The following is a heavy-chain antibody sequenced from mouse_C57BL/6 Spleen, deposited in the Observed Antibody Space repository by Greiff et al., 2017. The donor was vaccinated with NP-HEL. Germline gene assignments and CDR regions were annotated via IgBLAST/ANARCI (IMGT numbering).Heavy chain of an antibody. CDR2: ISDGGSYT. D-gene: IGHD2-3*01. V-gene: IGHV5-4*01. CDR3: AREDGYYPLYAMDY. Sequence: EVKLMESGGGLVKPGGSLKLSCAASGFTFSSYAMSWVRQTPEKRLEWVATISDGGSYTYYPDNVKGRFTISRDNAKNNLYLQMSHLKSEDTAMYYCAREDGYYPLYAMDYWGQGTSVTVSS. J-gene: IGHJ4*01. CDR1: GFTFSSYA.